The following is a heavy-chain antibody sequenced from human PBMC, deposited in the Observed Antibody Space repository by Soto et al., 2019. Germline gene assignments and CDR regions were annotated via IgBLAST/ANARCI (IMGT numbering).Heavy chain of an antibody. CDR2: MNADKGNT. Sequence: QVQLVQSGAEVKKPGASVKVSCKASGYTLTSHAMHWVRQAPGQRLEWVGWMNADKGNTKYSEKFQGRVIITRDTPASTVYMELGSLRSEDTAVYYCARRSGPHGIDFWGQGTLVTVS. D-gene: IGHD1-26*01. J-gene: IGHJ4*02. CDR3: ARRSGPHGIDF. V-gene: IGHV1-3*01. CDR1: GYTLTSHA.